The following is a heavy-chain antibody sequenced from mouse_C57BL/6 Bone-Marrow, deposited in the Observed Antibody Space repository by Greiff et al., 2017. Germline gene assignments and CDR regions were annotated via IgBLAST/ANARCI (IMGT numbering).Heavy chain of an antibody. CDR3: TFITTVVP. D-gene: IGHD1-1*01. V-gene: IGHV14-4*01. CDR1: GFNIKDDY. J-gene: IGHJ1*03. CDR2: IDPENGDT. Sequence: VHVKQSGAELVRPGASVKLSCTASGFNIKDDYMHWVKQRPEQGLEWIGWIDPENGDTEYASKFQGKATITADTSSNTAYLQLRSLTSEDTAVYYCTFITTVVPGGTGTTVTVSS.